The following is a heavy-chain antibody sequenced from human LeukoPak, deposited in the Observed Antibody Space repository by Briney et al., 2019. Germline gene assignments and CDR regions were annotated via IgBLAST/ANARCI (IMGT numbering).Heavy chain of an antibody. CDR1: GGSFSGYS. CDR2: INHSGGT. D-gene: IGHD2-2*01. CDR3: ARDCSSTSCPIRDAFDI. V-gene: IGHV4-34*01. Sequence: PSETLSLTCAVYGGSFSGYSWNWIRQPPVKGLEWIGEINHSGGTNYNPSLKSRVTISVDTSKKQFSLKLSSVTAADTAVYYCARDCSSTSCPIRDAFDIWGQGTMVTVSS. J-gene: IGHJ3*02.